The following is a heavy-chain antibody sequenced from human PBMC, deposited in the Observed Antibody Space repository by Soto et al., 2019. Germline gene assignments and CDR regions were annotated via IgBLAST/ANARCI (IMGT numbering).Heavy chain of an antibody. CDR1: GGSFRGYH. J-gene: IGHJ4*02. V-gene: IGHV4-34*01. CDR2: INNSGST. D-gene: IGHD6-19*01. Sequence: RLSETLSLTCAVHGGSFRGYHWTWIRQPPGKGLEWIGEINNSGSTNDNPSLKSRVTISRDTSKNQFSLSLSSVTAADTAIYYCARGGYTSGWFRFWGQGILVTVYS. CDR3: ARGGYTSGWFRF.